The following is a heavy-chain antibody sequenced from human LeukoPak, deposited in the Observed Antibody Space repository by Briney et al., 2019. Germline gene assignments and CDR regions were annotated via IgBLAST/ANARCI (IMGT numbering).Heavy chain of an antibody. CDR2: IYYSGST. CDR1: GGSIRSYY. Sequence: PSETLSLTCTVSGGSIRSYYWSWIRQPPGKGLEWIGYIYYSGSTNYNPSLRSRVTISVDTSKNQFSLKLSSVTAADTAVYYCARSYYYDYPSLYYFDYWGQGTLVTVSS. V-gene: IGHV4-59*01. J-gene: IGHJ4*02. D-gene: IGHD3-22*01. CDR3: ARSYYYDYPSLYYFDY.